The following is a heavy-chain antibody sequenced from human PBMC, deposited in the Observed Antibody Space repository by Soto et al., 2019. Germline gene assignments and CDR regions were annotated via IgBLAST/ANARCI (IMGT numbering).Heavy chain of an antibody. D-gene: IGHD3-10*01. V-gene: IGHV4-59*08. CDR1: GGSIDTYY. CDR3: ARKSGSGSSYIYYYYGMDV. J-gene: IGHJ6*02. Sequence: SETLSLTCTVSGGSIDTYYWSWIRQPPGKGLQWIGYIYYSGSTTYSPSLKSRVTISVDTSKNQFSLKLTSVTAADTAVYYCARKSGSGSSYIYYYYGMDVWGQGTRVTVS. CDR2: IYYSGST.